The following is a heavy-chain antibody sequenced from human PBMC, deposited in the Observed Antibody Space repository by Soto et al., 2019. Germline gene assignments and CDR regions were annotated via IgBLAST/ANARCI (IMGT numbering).Heavy chain of an antibody. D-gene: IGHD2-2*01. CDR2: IIPIFGTP. CDR1: GGTFSNFV. V-gene: IGHV1-69*18. Sequence: QVQLVQSGAEVKKPGSSVKVSCKASGGTFSNFVLSWVRQAPGQGLEWMGKIIPIFGTPNYAQQFQGRVTITADDSTNTAYMELSSLRSEDTAVYYCARDLGQDCTTTSCNHRGWFDHWGQGTLVTVSS. CDR3: ARDLGQDCTTTSCNHRGWFDH. J-gene: IGHJ5*02.